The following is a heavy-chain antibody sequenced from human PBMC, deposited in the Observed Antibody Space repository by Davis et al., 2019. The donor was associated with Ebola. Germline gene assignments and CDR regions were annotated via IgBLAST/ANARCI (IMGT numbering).Heavy chain of an antibody. V-gene: IGHV3-30*18. D-gene: IGHD6-13*01. CDR2: ISYDGSNK. CDR3: AQENTLSSSRGY. CDR1: GFTFSSYG. Sequence: GESLKISCAASGFTFSSYGMHWVRQAPGKGLEWVAVISYDGSNKYYADSVKGRFTISRDNSKNTLYLQMNSLRAEDTAVYYCAQENTLSSSRGYWGQGTLVTVSS. J-gene: IGHJ4*02.